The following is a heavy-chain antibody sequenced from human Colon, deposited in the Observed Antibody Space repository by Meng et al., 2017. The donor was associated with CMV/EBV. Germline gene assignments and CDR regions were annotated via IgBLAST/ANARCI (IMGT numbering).Heavy chain of an antibody. D-gene: IGHD5-18*01. Sequence: EGQVVESGVNLVQPGGSLRLSCAASGLSVTDKYMSWVRQAPGKGLEWVSAIHSGGNTYYADSVKGRFTISRDNSKNTLYLQMNSVRAEDTAVYHCARDPGHGQSVTYDYWGQGTLVTVSS. CDR3: ARDPGHGQSVTYDY. CDR2: IHSGGNT. CDR1: GLSVTDKY. J-gene: IGHJ4*02. V-gene: IGHV3-66*01.